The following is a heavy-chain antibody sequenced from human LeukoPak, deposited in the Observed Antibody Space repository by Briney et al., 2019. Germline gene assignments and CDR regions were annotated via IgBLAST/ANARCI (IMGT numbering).Heavy chain of an antibody. V-gene: IGHV4-59*01. D-gene: IGHD6-13*01. CDR2: IYYSGST. J-gene: IGHJ6*03. CDR3: ARGYQQQQPRWGYYYYYMDV. CDR1: GGSISSYY. Sequence: PSETLSLTCTVSGGSISSYYWSWTRQPPGKGLEWIGYIYYSGSTNYNPSLKSRVTISVDTSKNQFSLKLSSVTAADTAVYYCARGYQQQQPRWGYYYYYMDVWGKGTTVTVSS.